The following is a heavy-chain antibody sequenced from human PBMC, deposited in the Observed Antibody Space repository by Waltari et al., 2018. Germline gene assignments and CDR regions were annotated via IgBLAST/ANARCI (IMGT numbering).Heavy chain of an antibody. CDR2: MNPNSGNT. D-gene: IGHD3-3*01. CDR1: GYTFTSYD. V-gene: IGHV1-8*03. Sequence: QVQLVQSGAEVKKPGASVKVSCKASGYTFTSYDINWVREATGQGLEWIGLMNPNSGNTCYAQKFQGRVTIPRNTSISTAYMELSSLRSEDTAVYYCAVYYDFWRDGMDVWGQGTTVTVSS. CDR3: AVYYDFWRDGMDV. J-gene: IGHJ6*02.